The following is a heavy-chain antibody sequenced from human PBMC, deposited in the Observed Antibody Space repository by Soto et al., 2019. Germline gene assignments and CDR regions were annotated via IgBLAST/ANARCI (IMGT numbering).Heavy chain of an antibody. CDR3: AKSVGVVPAAPADV. CDR1: GFTFSSYA. D-gene: IGHD2-2*01. CDR2: ISGSGGST. Sequence: GGSLRLSCAASGFTFSSYAMSWVRQAPGKGLEWVSAISGSGGSTYYADSVKGRFTISRDSSKNTLYLQMNSLRAEDTAVYYCAKSVGVVPAAPADVWGQGTTVTVSS. J-gene: IGHJ6*02. V-gene: IGHV3-23*01.